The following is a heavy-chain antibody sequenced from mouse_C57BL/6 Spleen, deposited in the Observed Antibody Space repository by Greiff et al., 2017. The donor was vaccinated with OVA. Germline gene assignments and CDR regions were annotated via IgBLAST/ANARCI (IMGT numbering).Heavy chain of an antibody. CDR1: GFNIKDDY. CDR3: TRAYGNYGAMDY. Sequence: VQLQQSGAELVRPGASVKLSCTASGFNIKDDYMHWVKQRPEQGLEWIGWIDPENGDTEYASKFQGKATITADTSSNTAYLQLSSLTSEDTAVYYCTRAYGNYGAMDYWGQGTSVTVSS. J-gene: IGHJ4*01. D-gene: IGHD2-1*01. V-gene: IGHV14-4*01. CDR2: IDPENGDT.